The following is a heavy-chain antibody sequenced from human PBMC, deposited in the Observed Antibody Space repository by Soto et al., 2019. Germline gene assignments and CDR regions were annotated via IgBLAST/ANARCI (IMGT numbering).Heavy chain of an antibody. CDR1: GGSISSGGYY. V-gene: IGHV4-31*03. J-gene: IGHJ5*02. D-gene: IGHD2-15*01. CDR3: ARTTHGGNPNWFDP. Sequence: QVQLQESGPGLVKHSQTLSLTCTVSGGSISSGGYYWSWIRQHPGKGLEWIGYIYYSGSTYYNPSLKSRVTISVDTSKNQFSLKLSSVTAADTAVYYCARTTHGGNPNWFDPWGQGTLVTVSS. CDR2: IYYSGST.